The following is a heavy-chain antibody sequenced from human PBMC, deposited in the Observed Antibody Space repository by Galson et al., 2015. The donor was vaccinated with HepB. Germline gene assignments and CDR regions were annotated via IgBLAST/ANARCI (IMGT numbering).Heavy chain of an antibody. CDR3: ARRGIQLWLLYAFDI. V-gene: IGHV3-7*03. CDR1: GFTFNNYW. CDR2: IKQDGSGK. D-gene: IGHD5-18*01. Sequence: SLRLSCAASGFTFNNYWMSWVRQAPGKGLEWVANIKQDGSGKYYVDSVKGRFTISRDNAKNSLYLQMNSLRVEDTAVYYCARRGIQLWLLYAFDIWGQGTMVTVSS. J-gene: IGHJ3*02.